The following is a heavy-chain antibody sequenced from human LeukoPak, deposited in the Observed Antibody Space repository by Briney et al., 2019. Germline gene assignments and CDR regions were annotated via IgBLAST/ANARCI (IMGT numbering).Heavy chain of an antibody. CDR1: GGSISSGGYY. Sequence: SQTLSLTCTVSGGSISSGGYYWSWLCQHPGKGLEWIGYIYYSGSTYYNPSLKSRVTISVDTSKNQFSLKLSSVTAADTAVYYCASTTVTSGAEYFQHWGQGTLVTVSS. D-gene: IGHD4-17*01. J-gene: IGHJ1*01. CDR2: IYYSGST. CDR3: ASTTVTSGAEYFQH. V-gene: IGHV4-31*03.